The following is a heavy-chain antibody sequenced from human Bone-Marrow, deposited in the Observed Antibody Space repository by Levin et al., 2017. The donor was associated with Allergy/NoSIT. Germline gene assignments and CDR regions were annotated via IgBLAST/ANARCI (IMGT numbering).Heavy chain of an antibody. D-gene: IGHD3-16*02. CDR3: ARDLGNYVWGSYRFFDF. V-gene: IGHV3-11*05. CDR1: GLTFSDYY. Sequence: GGSLRLSCAASGLTFSDYYMSWVRQAPGKGLEWISYISSSSSDIDYADSVKGRFTISRDNAKNSLYLQMDSLRAEDTAVYYCARDLGNYVWGSYRFFDFWGQGTQVTVSS. CDR2: ISSSSSDI. J-gene: IGHJ4*02.